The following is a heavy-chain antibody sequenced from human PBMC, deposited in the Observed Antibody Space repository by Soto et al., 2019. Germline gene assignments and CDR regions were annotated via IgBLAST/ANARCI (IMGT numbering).Heavy chain of an antibody. V-gene: IGHV1-8*02. CDR2: MNPNSGNT. CDR3: AGGHFHY. J-gene: IGHJ4*02. Sequence: ASVKVSCKASGYNFNTFDIYWVRQATGHGLEGMGWMNPNSGNTGYAQELRGRVTMTRKTSNTTAYMKLTSLTSDDPGVYYCAGGHFHYWGQGTLVTVSS. CDR1: GYNFNTFD. D-gene: IGHD3-3*02.